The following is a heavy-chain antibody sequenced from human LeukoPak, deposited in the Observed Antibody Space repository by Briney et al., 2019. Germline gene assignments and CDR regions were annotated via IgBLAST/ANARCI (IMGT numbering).Heavy chain of an antibody. Sequence: GESLKISCQGSGYRFSSYWIGWVRQMPGKGLEWMGIIYPGDSDTRYSPPFQGQVTISDDKSINTAYLQWISLKASDTAMYYCAVRYSSGWTEFDYWGQGTLVAVSS. CDR3: AVRYSSGWTEFDY. CDR1: GYRFSSYW. J-gene: IGHJ4*02. CDR2: IYPGDSDT. V-gene: IGHV5-51*01. D-gene: IGHD6-19*01.